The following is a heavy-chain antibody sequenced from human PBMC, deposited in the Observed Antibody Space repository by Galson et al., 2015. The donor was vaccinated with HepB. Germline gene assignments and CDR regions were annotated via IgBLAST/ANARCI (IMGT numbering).Heavy chain of an antibody. V-gene: IGHV3-66*01. CDR1: GFTVSSNY. CDR3: ARDGYSSSWYVRYFDL. D-gene: IGHD6-13*01. Sequence: SLRLSCAASGFTVSSNYMSWVRQAPGKGLEWVSVIYSGGSTYYADSVKGRFTISRDNSKNTLYLQMNSLRAEDTAVYYCARDGYSSSWYVRYFDLWGRGTRVPVSA. J-gene: IGHJ2*01. CDR2: IYSGGST.